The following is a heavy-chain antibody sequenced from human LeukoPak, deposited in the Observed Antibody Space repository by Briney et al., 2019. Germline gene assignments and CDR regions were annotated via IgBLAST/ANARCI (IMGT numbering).Heavy chain of an antibody. J-gene: IGHJ4*02. CDR2: ISAYNGET. D-gene: IGHD3/OR15-3a*01. CDR3: AREQGLVAFDY. CDR1: GYTFTSYG. V-gene: IGHV1-18*01. Sequence: ASVKVSFKGSGYTFTSYGISWVRQAPGQGLAWMGWISAYNGETNYAQKLQGRVTMTTDPSTSTAYMELRSLRSDDTAVYYCAREQGLVAFDYWGQGTLVTVSS.